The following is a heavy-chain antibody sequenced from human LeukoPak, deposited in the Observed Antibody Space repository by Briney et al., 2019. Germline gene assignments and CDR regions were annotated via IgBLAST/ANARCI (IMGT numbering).Heavy chain of an antibody. J-gene: IGHJ4*02. CDR3: ARRSGIAVAGAFDY. CDR2: ISGSGDST. CDR1: GFTFGDYG. D-gene: IGHD6-19*01. V-gene: IGHV3-23*01. Sequence: GGSLRLSCTASGFTFGDYGMSWVRQAPGKGLEWVSGISGSGDSTYYADSVKGRFTISRDNSKNTLYLQMNSLRAEDTAVYYCARRSGIAVAGAFDYWGQGTLVTVPS.